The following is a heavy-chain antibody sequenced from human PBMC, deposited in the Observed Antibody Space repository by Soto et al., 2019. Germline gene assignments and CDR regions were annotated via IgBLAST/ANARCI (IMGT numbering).Heavy chain of an antibody. V-gene: IGHV4-30-4*01. Sequence: SETLSLTCTVSGGSISSGGYYSTWIRQRPGKGLEWMGYIYYTGKTYYNPSLESRLTMSVDRSKNQFSLRLTSVTAADTAVYFCGRDLTSNANCIDPWGQGTLVTVYS. D-gene: IGHD2-2*01. CDR3: GRDLTSNANCIDP. J-gene: IGHJ5*02. CDR2: IYYTGKT. CDR1: GGSISSGGYY.